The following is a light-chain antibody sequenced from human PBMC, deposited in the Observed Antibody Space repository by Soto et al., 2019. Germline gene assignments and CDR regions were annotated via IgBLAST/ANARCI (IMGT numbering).Light chain of an antibody. CDR2: STS. V-gene: IGKV3-20*01. Sequence: EIVLTQSPGTLSLSPGERAALSCRASQSVSNNFLAWYQQRPGQAPRLLMYSTSNRATGIPDRFSGSGSGADFTLTISRLEPEDFAFYYCKYYSDSQYTFGQGTKLEIK. CDR1: QSVSNNF. CDR3: KYYSDSQYT. J-gene: IGKJ2*01.